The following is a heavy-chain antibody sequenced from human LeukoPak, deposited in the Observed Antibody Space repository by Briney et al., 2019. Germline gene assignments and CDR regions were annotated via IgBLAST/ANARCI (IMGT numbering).Heavy chain of an antibody. CDR2: IYYSGSP. D-gene: IGHD2-2*02. CDR1: GGSISSSTYY. Sequence: PSEILSLTCTVSGGSISSSTYYWGWIRQPPGEGLEWIGSIYYSGSPYYNPSLKSRVTISVDTSKNLFSLKLSSVTAADTAVYYCSGVVPAAIRGDYWGQGTLVTVSS. CDR3: SGVVPAAIRGDY. J-gene: IGHJ4*02. V-gene: IGHV4-39*01.